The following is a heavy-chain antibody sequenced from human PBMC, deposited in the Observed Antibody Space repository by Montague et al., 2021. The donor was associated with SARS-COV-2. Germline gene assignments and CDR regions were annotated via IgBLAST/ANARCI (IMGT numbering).Heavy chain of an antibody. CDR3: ARGQVTISGVLIFIPAAGHLDG. CDR2: ISYSGTT. Sequence: SETLSLTCTVSGGSISSTTYRWGWIRQPPGKGLEWIGFISYSGTTFYNPSLKSRISMSVDTPKSQFSLDLTSVTPADTAVYYCARGQVTISGVLIFIPAAGHLDGWGQGTSVTVSS. V-gene: IGHV4-39*01. D-gene: IGHD3-3*01. CDR1: GGSISSTTYR. J-gene: IGHJ3*01.